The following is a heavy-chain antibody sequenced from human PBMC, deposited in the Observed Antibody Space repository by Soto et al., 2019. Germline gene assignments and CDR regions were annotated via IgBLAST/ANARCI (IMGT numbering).Heavy chain of an antibody. Sequence: PSETLSLTCTVSGGSISSSSYYWGWIRQPPGKGLEWIGSIYYSGSTYYNPSLKSRVTISVDTSKNQFSLKLSSVTAADTAVYYCARQGINSARGMGFDPWGQGTLVTVSS. D-gene: IGHD3-10*01. CDR2: IYYSGST. CDR1: GGSISSSSYY. J-gene: IGHJ5*02. CDR3: ARQGINSARGMGFDP. V-gene: IGHV4-39*01.